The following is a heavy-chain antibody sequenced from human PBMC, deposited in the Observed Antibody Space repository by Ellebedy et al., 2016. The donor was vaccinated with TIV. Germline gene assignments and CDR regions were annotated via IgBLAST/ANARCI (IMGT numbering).Heavy chain of an antibody. J-gene: IGHJ6*02. V-gene: IGHV3-74*01. CDR2: INSDGSST. CDR3: ARGVTYYYYYGMDV. Sequence: GGSLRLSXAASGFTFSSYWMHWVRQAPGKGLVWVSRINSDGSSTSYADSVKGRFTISRDNAKNTLYLQMNSLKAEDTAVYYCARGVTYYYYYGMDVWGQGTTVTVSS. D-gene: IGHD2-21*02. CDR1: GFTFSSYW.